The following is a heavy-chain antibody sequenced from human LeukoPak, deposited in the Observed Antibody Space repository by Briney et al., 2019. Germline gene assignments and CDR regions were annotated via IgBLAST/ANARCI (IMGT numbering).Heavy chain of an antibody. CDR1: GFSLSTSGMC. CDR2: IDWDDDK. CDR3: ARIRYDNSGYPPNFDY. D-gene: IGHD3-22*01. J-gene: IGHJ4*02. Sequence: SGPALVKPTQTLTLTCTSSGFSLSTSGMCVSWIRQPPGKALEWLARIDWDDDKYYSTSLKTRLTISKDTSKNQVVLTMTNLDPVDTATYYCARIRYDNSGYPPNFDYWGQGTLVTVSS. V-gene: IGHV2-70*11.